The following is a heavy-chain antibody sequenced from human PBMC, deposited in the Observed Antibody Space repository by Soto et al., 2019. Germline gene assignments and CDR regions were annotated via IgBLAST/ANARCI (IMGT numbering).Heavy chain of an antibody. CDR3: AKGVVREPAYFDD. D-gene: IGHD3-10*01. CDR2: ISYDGRNE. V-gene: IGHV3-30*18. CDR1: GFTFRAFA. Sequence: ESGGGVAQPGGSLRLSCAVSGFTFRAFAMYWVRQAAGKGLEWVALISYDGRNEDYAESERGRFTISRDNSKNTRYLDMMSLSAEDSAAYFCAKGVVREPAYFDDWGQGTLVTVSS. J-gene: IGHJ4*02.